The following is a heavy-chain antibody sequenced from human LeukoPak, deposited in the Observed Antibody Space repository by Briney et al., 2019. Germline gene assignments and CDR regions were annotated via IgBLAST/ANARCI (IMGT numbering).Heavy chain of an antibody. D-gene: IGHD5-18*01. CDR2: INPNSGGT. J-gene: IGHJ4*02. CDR1: GYTFTGYY. V-gene: IGHV1-2*06. Sequence: GASVKVSCKASGYTFTGYYMHWVRQAPGQGLEWMGRINPNSGGTNYAQKFQGRVTMTRDTSISTAYMELSRLRSDDTAVYYCARDRAVMGYSYMGYWGQGTLVTVSS. CDR3: ARDRAVMGYSYMGY.